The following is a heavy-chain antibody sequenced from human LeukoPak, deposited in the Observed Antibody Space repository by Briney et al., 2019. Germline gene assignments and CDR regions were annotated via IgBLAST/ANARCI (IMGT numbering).Heavy chain of an antibody. CDR2: IYYSGST. D-gene: IGHD3-9*01. CDR3: ARDRGYYDILTGKANWFDP. CDR1: GGSISSYY. Sequence: SETLSLTCTVSGGSISSYYWSWIRQPPGKGLEWIGYIYYSGSTNYNPSLKSRVTISVDTSKNQFSLKLSSVTAADTAVYYCARDRGYYDILTGKANWFDPWGQGTLVTVSS. J-gene: IGHJ5*02. V-gene: IGHV4-59*01.